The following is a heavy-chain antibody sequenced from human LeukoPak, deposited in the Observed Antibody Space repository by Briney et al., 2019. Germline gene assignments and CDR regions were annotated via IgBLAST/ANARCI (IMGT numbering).Heavy chain of an antibody. V-gene: IGHV6-1*01. CDR3: ARDPPAAGQTLNAFDI. CDR1: VDILSSNSAT. CDR2: TYYRSKWYN. Sequence: SQTLSLTCALSVDILSSNSATWNSIRQSPSRGLECLGGTYYRSKWYNDYAVSVKSRVTIKPDTSKTQFSLQQSSVTPEDTAMYFCARDPPAAGQTLNAFDIWGQGTMVTVSS. D-gene: IGHD2-15*01. J-gene: IGHJ3*02.